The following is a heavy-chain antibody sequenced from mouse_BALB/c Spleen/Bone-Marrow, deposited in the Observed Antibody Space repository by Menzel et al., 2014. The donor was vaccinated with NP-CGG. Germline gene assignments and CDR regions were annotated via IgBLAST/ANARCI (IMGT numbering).Heavy chain of an antibody. CDR1: GYTFTTYT. CDR3: ARGGFLLRSLALDY. V-gene: IGHV1-4*01. J-gene: IGHJ4*01. CDR2: INPSTGFT. Sequence: VMLVESGAELARPGASVKMSCKASGYTFTTYTMHWVQQRPGQGLEWVGYINPSTGFTNYNQIFKDKATLAADKSSSTAYMQLSSLTSEDSAVYYCARGGFLLRSLALDYWGQGTSVTVSS. D-gene: IGHD1-1*01.